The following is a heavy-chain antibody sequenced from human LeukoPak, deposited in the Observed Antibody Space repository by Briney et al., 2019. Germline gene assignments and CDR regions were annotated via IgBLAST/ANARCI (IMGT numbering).Heavy chain of an antibody. CDR2: ITGTAVTT. J-gene: IGHJ4*02. CDR1: GFTFSSYA. D-gene: IGHD3-10*01. V-gene: IGHV3-23*01. Sequence: GGSLRLSCAASGFTFSSYAMSWVRQAPGRGLEWVSAITGTAVTTFYADSVKGRFTISRDNSKNTLYLQMNSLRAEDTAVYYCANPMYFYGSGSFDYWGQGTLVTVSS. CDR3: ANPMYFYGSGSFDY.